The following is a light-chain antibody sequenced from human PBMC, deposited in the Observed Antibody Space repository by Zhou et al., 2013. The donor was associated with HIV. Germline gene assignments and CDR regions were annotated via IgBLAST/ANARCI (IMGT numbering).Light chain of an antibody. CDR3: GSYAGNSRWI. J-gene: IGLJ2*01. Sequence: QSALTQPPSASGTPGQSVTISCTGTSSDVGGYNYEVNKRPSGVPDRFSGSKSGNTASLTVSGLQVEDEAEYYCGSYAGNSRWIFGGGTKLTVL. CDR1: SSDVGGYNY. CDR2: VN. V-gene: IGLV2-8*01.